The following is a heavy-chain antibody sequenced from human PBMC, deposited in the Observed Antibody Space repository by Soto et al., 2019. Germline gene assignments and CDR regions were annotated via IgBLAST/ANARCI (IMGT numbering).Heavy chain of an antibody. CDR1: GGSISSYY. CDR3: ASDSRLGGFLDY. D-gene: IGHD6-13*01. J-gene: IGHJ4*02. Sequence: SETLSLTCTVSGGSISSYYWSWIRQPPGKGLEWIGYIYYSGSTNYNPSLKSRVTISVDTSKNQFSLKLSSVTAADTAVYYCASDSRLGGFLDYWGQGTLVTVSS. CDR2: IYYSGST. V-gene: IGHV4-59*01.